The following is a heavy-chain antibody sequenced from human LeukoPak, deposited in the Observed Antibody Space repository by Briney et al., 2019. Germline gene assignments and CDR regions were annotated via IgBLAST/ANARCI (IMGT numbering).Heavy chain of an antibody. V-gene: IGHV4-59*01. D-gene: IGHD3-10*01. J-gene: IGHJ4*01. CDR1: GDSITGYY. CDR2: TYDSGIT. CDR3: TRGYSGSGSYYYYFDY. Sequence: SETLSLTCTASGDSITGYYWSWIRQPPGQGLEWIGNTYDSGITNYNPPLQSRVTLLLDTSKNQVSLRLSSVSAADTTMYYCTRGYSGSGSYYYYFDYWGHGTLGTVSS.